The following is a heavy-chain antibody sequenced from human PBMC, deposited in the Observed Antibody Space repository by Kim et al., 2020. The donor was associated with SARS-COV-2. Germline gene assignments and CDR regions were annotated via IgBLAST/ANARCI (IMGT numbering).Heavy chain of an antibody. CDR2: ITSSSSKI. CDR3: ARDLVSKLGFISGWYGGFYVDC. J-gene: IGHJ4*02. D-gene: IGHD6-19*01. V-gene: IGHV3-48*02. Sequence: GGSLRLSCAASGFTFSDYSMNWVRQAPGKGLEWVSFITSSSSKIYYADSVKGRFTISRDNAKNSLFLQMNSLRDEDTAVYYCARDLVSKLGFISGWYGGFYVDCWGQGTLVTVSS. CDR1: GFTFSDYS.